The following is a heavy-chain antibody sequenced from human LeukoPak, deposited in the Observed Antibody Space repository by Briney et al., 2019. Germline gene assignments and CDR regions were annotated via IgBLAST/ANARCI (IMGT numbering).Heavy chain of an antibody. J-gene: IGHJ4*02. CDR1: GYTFTING. CDR2: VSANSGNT. Sequence: SVTLSCKASGYTFTINGISWVRQAPGQGLEWLGWVSANSGNTIYAERFQGRVSMARNTSTGTAYMDLTSLRYDDTAVYYCARDRWYAFDHWGQGTLLTVSS. D-gene: IGHD6-13*01. CDR3: ARDRWYAFDH. V-gene: IGHV1-18*01.